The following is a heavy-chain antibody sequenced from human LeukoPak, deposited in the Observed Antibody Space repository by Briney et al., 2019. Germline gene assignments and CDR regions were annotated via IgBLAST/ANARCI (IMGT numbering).Heavy chain of an antibody. D-gene: IGHD2-2*01. J-gene: IGHJ4*02. CDR3: ARDSCSSTSCRKKFDK. CDR2: IYYSGST. CDR1: GGSISSHY. Sequence: SETLSLTCTVSGGSISSHYWSWIRQPPGKGLEWIGYIYYSGSTNYNPSLKSRVTISVDTSKKQFSLKLSSVTAADTAVYYCARDSCSSTSCRKKFDKWGQGTLVTVSS. V-gene: IGHV4-59*11.